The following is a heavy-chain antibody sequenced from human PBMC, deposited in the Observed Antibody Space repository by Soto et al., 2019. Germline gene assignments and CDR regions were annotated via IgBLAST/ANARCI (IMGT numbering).Heavy chain of an antibody. D-gene: IGHD1-20*01. CDR2: MNPNSGNT. Sequence: QVQLVQSGAEVKKPGASVKVSCKASGYTFTSYDINWVRQATGQGLEWMGWMNPNSGNTGYAQKFQGRVAMTMNTSISTSYMDLSSLRSEDTAVSYCAREKVLRNADWGQGTLFTVSS. J-gene: IGHJ4*02. V-gene: IGHV1-8*01. CDR3: AREKVLRNAD. CDR1: GYTFTSYD.